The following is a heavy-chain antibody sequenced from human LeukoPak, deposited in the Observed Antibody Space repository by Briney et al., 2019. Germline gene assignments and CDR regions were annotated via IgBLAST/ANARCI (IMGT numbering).Heavy chain of an antibody. V-gene: IGHV3-23*01. D-gene: IGHD2-2*01. Sequence: GRSLCLSCAASGFSLSDYAVRSARHAPGEGLEWVSFIIVSGGNTYYAASGKGRLTISRNHSKNTLYQQMTCLRSEDTDVYYCAKDTTLIVVPAYGMDVWGQGTTVTVSS. CDR3: AKDTTLIVVPAYGMDV. CDR1: GFSLSDYA. CDR2: IIVSGGNT. J-gene: IGHJ6*02.